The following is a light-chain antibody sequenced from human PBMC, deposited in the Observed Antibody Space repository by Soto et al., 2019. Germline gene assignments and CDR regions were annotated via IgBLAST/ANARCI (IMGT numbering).Light chain of an antibody. Sequence: QSALTQPRSVSGSPGQSVTISCTGTSSDVGRYNYVSWYQQHPGKAPKLMIYDVTKRPSGVPDRFSGSKSGNTASLTISGLQAEDDADYYCCSYGGRYTSHVIFGGGTKFAVL. V-gene: IGLV2-11*01. CDR2: DVT. CDR1: SSDVGRYNY. J-gene: IGLJ2*01. CDR3: CSYGGRYTSHVI.